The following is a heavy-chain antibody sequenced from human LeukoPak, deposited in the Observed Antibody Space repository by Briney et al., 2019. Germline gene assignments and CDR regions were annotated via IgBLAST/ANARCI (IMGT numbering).Heavy chain of an antibody. CDR1: GGSISSGGYY. CDR3: ASHYYDYVWGSYRPRGGYFDY. V-gene: IGHV4-31*03. J-gene: IGHJ4*02. D-gene: IGHD3-16*02. Sequence: SETLSLTCTVSGGSISSGGYYWSWIRQHPGKGLEWIGYIYYSGSTYYNPSLKSRVTISVDTSKNQFSLKLSSVTAADTAVYYCASHYYDYVWGSYRPRGGYFDYWGQGTLVTVSS. CDR2: IYYSGST.